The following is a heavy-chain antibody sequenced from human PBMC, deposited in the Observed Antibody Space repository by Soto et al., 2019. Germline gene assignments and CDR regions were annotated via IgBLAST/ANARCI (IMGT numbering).Heavy chain of an antibody. V-gene: IGHV5-10-1*01. J-gene: IGHJ6*02. D-gene: IGHD2-2*01. CDR2: IDPSDSYT. Sequence: GESLKISCKGSGYSFTSYWISWVRQMPGKGLEWMGRIDPSDSYTNYSPSFQGHVTISADKSISTAYLQWSSLKASDTAMYYCARLGAPIVVVPAAIPQYYYYYGMDVWGQGTTVTVSS. CDR3: ARLGAPIVVVPAAIPQYYYYYGMDV. CDR1: GYSFTSYW.